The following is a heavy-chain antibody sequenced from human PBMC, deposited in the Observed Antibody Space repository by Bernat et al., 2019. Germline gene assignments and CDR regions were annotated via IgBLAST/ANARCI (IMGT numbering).Heavy chain of an antibody. V-gene: IGHV3-23*01. D-gene: IGHD5-18*01. CDR3: AKLGYGGAFDI. CDR1: RFTFTNYA. CDR2: ISGSGGST. J-gene: IGHJ3*02. Sequence: EVQLLESGGGFIQPGGSLRVSCAASRFTFTNYAMSWVRQAPGKGLEISAISGSGGSTYSADSVKGRCTISRDNSKNTRYLQTNSLRAEDAAVYYCAKLGYGGAFDIWGQGTMVTVSS.